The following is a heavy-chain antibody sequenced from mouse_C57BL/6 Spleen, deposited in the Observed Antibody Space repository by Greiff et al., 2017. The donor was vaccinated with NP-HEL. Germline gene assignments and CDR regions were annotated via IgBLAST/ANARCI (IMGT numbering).Heavy chain of an antibody. J-gene: IGHJ2*01. CDR3: ARSHGSSYGGYYFDY. D-gene: IGHD1-1*01. CDR2: INPNNGGT. V-gene: IGHV1-18*01. CDR1: GYTFTDYN. Sequence: EVQLQQSGPELVKPGASVKIPCKASGYTFTDYNMDWVKQSHGKSLEWIGDINPNNGGTIYNQKFKGKATLTVDKSSSTAYMELRSLTSEDTAVYYCARSHGSSYGGYYFDYWGQGTTLTVSS.